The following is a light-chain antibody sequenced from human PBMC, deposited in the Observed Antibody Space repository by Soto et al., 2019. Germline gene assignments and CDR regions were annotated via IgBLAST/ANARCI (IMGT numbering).Light chain of an antibody. V-gene: IGLV3-21*01. J-gene: IGLJ2*01. Sequence: SYELTQPPSVSVAPGETARISCGGNSVGSRSVHWYQQKQGQAPFLVIYYDSDRPSRIPERFSGSNSGNTATLIISRVEAGDEADYYCQVWEATGDQVVFGGGTKLTVL. CDR1: SVGSRS. CDR3: QVWEATGDQVV. CDR2: YDS.